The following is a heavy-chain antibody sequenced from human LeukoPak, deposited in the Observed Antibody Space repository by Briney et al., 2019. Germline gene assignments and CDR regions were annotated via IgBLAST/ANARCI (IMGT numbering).Heavy chain of an antibody. Sequence: GSLRLSCAASGFTFSSYAMHWVRQAPGKGLEWVAVISYDGSNKYYADSVKGRFTISRDNSKNTLFLQMNSLRGEDTAVYYCARDRTRDGYNQGRVFDYWGQGTLVTASS. D-gene: IGHD5-24*01. CDR3: ARDRTRDGYNQGRVFDY. V-gene: IGHV3-30-3*01. J-gene: IGHJ4*02. CDR2: ISYDGSNK. CDR1: GFTFSSYA.